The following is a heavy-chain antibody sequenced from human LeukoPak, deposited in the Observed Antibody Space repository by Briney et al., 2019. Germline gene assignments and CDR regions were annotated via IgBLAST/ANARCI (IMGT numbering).Heavy chain of an antibody. D-gene: IGHD6-13*01. CDR2: ISACNGNT. CDR3: ARGAYSSSWYDYYYYYMDV. V-gene: IGHV1-18*01. CDR1: AYTFTSYG. Sequence: GAGVKVSCKASAYTFTSYGISRVRLAPAQGLEWVGWISACNGNTNYAQKLKGRVTMTTDTSTRTAYRELRSLRSDDAAVHYCARGAYSSSWYDYYYYYMDVWGKGTTVTVSS. J-gene: IGHJ6*03.